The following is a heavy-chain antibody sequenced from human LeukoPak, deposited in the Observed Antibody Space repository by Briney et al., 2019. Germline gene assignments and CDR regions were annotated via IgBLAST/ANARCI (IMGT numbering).Heavy chain of an antibody. D-gene: IGHD3-9*01. CDR3: ARDLSGPNYGMDV. J-gene: IGHJ6*02. CDR1: GYRFSGYY. Sequence: ASVKVSCKTSGYRFSGYYVHWVRQAPGQGLEWMGRINPNSGDTNSAQKFQGRVTITRDTSVNTAYMELSRLRSDDTAVYFCARDLSGPNYGMDVWGQGTTVTVSS. V-gene: IGHV1-2*06. CDR2: INPNSGDT.